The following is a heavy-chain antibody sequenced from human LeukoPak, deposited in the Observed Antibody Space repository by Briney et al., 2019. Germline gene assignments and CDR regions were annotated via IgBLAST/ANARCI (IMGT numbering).Heavy chain of an antibody. Sequence: GGSLRLSCAASGFTFDDYGMSWVRQAPGKGLEWVSSISSSSSYIYYADSVKGRFTISRDNAKNSLYLQMNSLRAEDTAVYYCASRRVEMATIGADYWGQGTLVTVSS. CDR1: GFTFDDYG. CDR3: ASRRVEMATIGADY. CDR2: ISSSSSYI. J-gene: IGHJ4*02. V-gene: IGHV3-21*01. D-gene: IGHD5-24*01.